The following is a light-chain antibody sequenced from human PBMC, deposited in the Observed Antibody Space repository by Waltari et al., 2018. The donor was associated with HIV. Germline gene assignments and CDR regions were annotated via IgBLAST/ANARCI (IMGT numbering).Light chain of an antibody. CDR1: TNDVGTYNY. V-gene: IGLV2-14*03. Sequence: QSVLTQPASVSGSPGQSITISCTGTTNDVGTYNYFSWYQQHPGKAPKLRIYDVTDRPSGVSDRFSGSKSGNTASLTISGLQAEDEADYYCSSYTSSISLVFGGGTKVTVL. CDR2: DVT. J-gene: IGLJ3*02. CDR3: SSYTSSISLV.